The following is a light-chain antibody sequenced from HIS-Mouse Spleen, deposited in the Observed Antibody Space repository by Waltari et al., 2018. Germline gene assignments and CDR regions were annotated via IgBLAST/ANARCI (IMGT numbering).Light chain of an antibody. V-gene: IGLV2-14*01. CDR2: GVS. J-gene: IGLJ2*01. Sequence: QSALTQPASVSGSPGQSITISCTGTSSDVGGYNYVSWYQQHPGKAPKLMIYGVSNRPSGVSNRFSGSKSGNTASLTISVLQAEDEADYYCSSYTSSSTLGVFGGGTKLTVL. CDR1: SSDVGGYNY. CDR3: SSYTSSSTLGV.